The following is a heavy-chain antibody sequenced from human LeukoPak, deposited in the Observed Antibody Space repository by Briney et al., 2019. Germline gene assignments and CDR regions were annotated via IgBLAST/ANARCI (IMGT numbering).Heavy chain of an antibody. CDR3: AREWELPPNFDY. CDR2: ISSSSSYI. J-gene: IGHJ4*02. D-gene: IGHD1-26*01. CDR1: GFTFSSYA. V-gene: IGHV3-21*01. Sequence: GGSLRLSCAASGFTFSSYAMHWVRQAPGKGLEWVSSISSSSSYIYYADSVKGRFTISRDNAKNSLYLQMNSLRAEDTAVYYCAREWELPPNFDYWGQGTLVTVSS.